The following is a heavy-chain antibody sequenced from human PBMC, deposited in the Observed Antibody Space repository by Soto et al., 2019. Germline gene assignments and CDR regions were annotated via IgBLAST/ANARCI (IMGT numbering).Heavy chain of an antibody. V-gene: IGHV3-66*01. CDR1: GFPVSSNY. CDR3: ATGDYVAAADY. J-gene: IGHJ4*02. CDR2: IYSGGST. D-gene: IGHD4-17*01. Sequence: GSLRLSFAASGFPVSSNYMSWVRQAPGKGLEWVSVIYSGGSTYYADSVKGRFTISRDNSKNTLYLQMNSLRAEDTAVYYCATGDYVAAADYWGQGTLVTVSS.